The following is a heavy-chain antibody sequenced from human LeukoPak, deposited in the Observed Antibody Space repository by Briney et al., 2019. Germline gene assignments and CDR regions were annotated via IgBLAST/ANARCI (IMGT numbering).Heavy chain of an antibody. CDR1: GYTFTSYG. D-gene: IGHD2-2*01. Sequence: ASVKVSCKAPGYTFTSYGISWVRQAPGQGLEWMGWISAYNGNTNYAQKLQGRVTMTTDTSTSTAYMELRSLRSDDTAVYYCARGPLCSSTSCYVIDYWGQGTLVTVSS. V-gene: IGHV1-18*01. CDR2: ISAYNGNT. J-gene: IGHJ4*02. CDR3: ARGPLCSSTSCYVIDY.